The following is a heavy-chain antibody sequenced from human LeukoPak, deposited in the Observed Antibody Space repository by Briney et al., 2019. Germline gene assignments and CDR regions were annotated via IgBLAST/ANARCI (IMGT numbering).Heavy chain of an antibody. CDR2: MWYDGANR. Sequence: PGGSLRLSCAASGFTFSSSGMHWVRQAPGKGLEWVAVMWYDGANRYYADSVKGRFHISRDNSKNTLFLQMNSLRAEGTAVYYCARDRYSSARSYYMDVWGTGTTVTVSS. D-gene: IGHD6-25*01. J-gene: IGHJ6*03. CDR3: ARDRYSSARSYYMDV. V-gene: IGHV3-33*01. CDR1: GFTFSSSG.